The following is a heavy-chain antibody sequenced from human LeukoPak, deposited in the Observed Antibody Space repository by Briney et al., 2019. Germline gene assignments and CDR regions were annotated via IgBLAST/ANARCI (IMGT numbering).Heavy chain of an antibody. J-gene: IGHJ5*02. CDR3: ATAVKGWFDP. CDR1: GGSISSYY. D-gene: IGHD6-19*01. CDR2: IYYSGSA. Sequence: PSETLSLTCTVSGGSISSYYWSWIRRPPGKGLEWIGYIYYSGSANYNPSLKSRVTISVDTSKNQFSLKLRSVTAADTAVYYCATAVKGWFDPWGQGTLVTVSS. V-gene: IGHV4-59*01.